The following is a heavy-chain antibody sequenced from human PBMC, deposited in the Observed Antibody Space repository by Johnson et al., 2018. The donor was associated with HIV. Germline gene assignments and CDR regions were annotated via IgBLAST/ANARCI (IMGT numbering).Heavy chain of an antibody. Sequence: VQLVESGGGLVQPGRSLRLSCAASGFTFDDYGMHWVRQAPGKGLEWVSGINWNGGSTCYADSVKGRFTISRDTANNSLFLQMNSLRAEDTAFYYCARDQEGYYNSVFDMWGQGTLVTVSS. D-gene: IGHD1-26*01. CDR2: INWNGGST. J-gene: IGHJ3*02. CDR3: ARDQEGYYNSVFDM. V-gene: IGHV3-20*04. CDR1: GFTFDDYG.